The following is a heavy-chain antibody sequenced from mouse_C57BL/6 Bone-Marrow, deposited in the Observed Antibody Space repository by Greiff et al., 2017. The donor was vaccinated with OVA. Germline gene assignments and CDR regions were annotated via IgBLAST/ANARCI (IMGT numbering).Heavy chain of an antibody. CDR3: ASNWAWFAY. CDR1: GFTFSSYA. J-gene: IGHJ3*01. CDR2: ICDGGSYT. Sequence: EVKLVESGGGLVKPGGSLKLSCAASGFTFSSYAMSWVRQTPEKRLEWVATICDGGSYTYFPDNVKGRFTISRDNAKNNLYLQMSHLKSEDTAMYYCASNWAWFAYWGQGTLVTVSA. V-gene: IGHV5-4*03. D-gene: IGHD4-1*02.